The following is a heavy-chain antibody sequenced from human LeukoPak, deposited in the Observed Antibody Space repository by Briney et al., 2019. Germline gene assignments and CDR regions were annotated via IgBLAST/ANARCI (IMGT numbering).Heavy chain of an antibody. D-gene: IGHD2-2*01. CDR1: GFTFSSYG. CDR2: IRYDGSNK. Sequence: GGSLRLSCAASGFTFSSYGMHWVRQAPGKGLEWVSFIRYDGSNKYYADSVKGRFTISRDNAKNSLYLQMNSLRAEDTAVYYCARDIYCSSTSCEDAFDIWGQGTMVTVSS. J-gene: IGHJ3*02. V-gene: IGHV3-30*02. CDR3: ARDIYCSSTSCEDAFDI.